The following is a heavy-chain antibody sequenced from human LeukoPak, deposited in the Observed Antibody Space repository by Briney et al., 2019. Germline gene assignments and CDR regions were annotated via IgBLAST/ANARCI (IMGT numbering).Heavy chain of an antibody. CDR3: AREAMYSYGNNFDY. J-gene: IGHJ4*02. CDR2: IYYSGST. CDR1: GGSVSSGSYY. D-gene: IGHD5-18*01. V-gene: IGHV4-61*01. Sequence: SETLSLTCTVSGGSVSSGSYYWSWIRQPPGKGLEWIGYIYYSGSTNYNPSLKSRVTISVDTSKDQFSLKLSSVTAADTAVYHCAREAMYSYGNNFDYWGQGTLVTVSS.